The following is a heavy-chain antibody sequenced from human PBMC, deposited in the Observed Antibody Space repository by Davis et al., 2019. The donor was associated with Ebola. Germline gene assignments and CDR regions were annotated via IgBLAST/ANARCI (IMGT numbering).Heavy chain of an antibody. CDR2: IRSKANSYAT. Sequence: GGSLRLSCAASGFTFSGSAMHWVRQASGKGLEWVGRIRSKANSYATAYAASVKGRFTISRDDSKNTAYLQMNSLKTEDTAVYYCARDKRYTFDYWGQGTLVTVSS. CDR3: ARDKRYTFDY. CDR1: GFTFSGSA. V-gene: IGHV3-73*01. J-gene: IGHJ4*02. D-gene: IGHD1-1*01.